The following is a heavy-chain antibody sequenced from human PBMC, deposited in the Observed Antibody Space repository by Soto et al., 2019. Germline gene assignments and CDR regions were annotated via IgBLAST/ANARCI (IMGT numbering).Heavy chain of an antibody. CDR2: INHSGST. V-gene: IGHV4-34*01. Sequence: PSETLSLTCAVYGGSFSGYYWSWIRQPPGKGLEWIGEINHSGSTNYNPSLKSRVTISVDTSKDQFSLKLSSVTAADTAVYYCAPRGYDSGSVYFDYWGQGTLDTVSS. D-gene: IGHD5-12*01. CDR3: APRGYDSGSVYFDY. J-gene: IGHJ4*02. CDR1: GGSFSGYY.